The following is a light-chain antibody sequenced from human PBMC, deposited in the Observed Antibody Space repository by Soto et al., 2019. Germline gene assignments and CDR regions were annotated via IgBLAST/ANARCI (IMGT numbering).Light chain of an antibody. V-gene: IGLV2-14*01. CDR1: SSDVGGYNY. CDR2: EVN. CDR3: SSLSRSSIPV. J-gene: IGLJ2*01. Sequence: QSALTQPASVSGSPGQSITISCSGTSSDVGGYNYVSWYQQYTGKAPKLIIFEVNNRPSGVSNRFSGSKSGNTASLTISGLQTEDEADYYCSSLSRSSIPVFGGGTKLTVL.